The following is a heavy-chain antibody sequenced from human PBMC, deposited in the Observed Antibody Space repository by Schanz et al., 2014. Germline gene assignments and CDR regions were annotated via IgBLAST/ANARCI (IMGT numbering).Heavy chain of an antibody. CDR2: IYYNGTNK. J-gene: IGHJ4*02. Sequence: QVQLVESGGGVVQPGRSLRLSCAASGFNFSNYDIHWVRQAPGKGLEWVALIYYNGTNKYYADSVKGRFTISRDNSKNTLYLQMNNLRAEDTAVYYCAKDHAGSDILTALGNWGQGTLVTVSS. CDR1: GFNFSNYD. D-gene: IGHD3-9*01. CDR3: AKDHAGSDILTALGN. V-gene: IGHV3-30*18.